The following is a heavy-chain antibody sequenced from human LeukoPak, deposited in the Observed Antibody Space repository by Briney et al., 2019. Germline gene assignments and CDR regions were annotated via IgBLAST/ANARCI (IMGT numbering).Heavy chain of an antibody. CDR2: IKSKTDGGTT. V-gene: IGHV3-15*01. CDR1: VFTFSNAW. Sequence: GGSLRLSCAASVFTFSNAWMSWVREAPGEGREWVGRIKSKTDGGTTDYAARVKDRFTISRNDSKNTPYLQMNSLKTEDTAVYYCTTRIVGVTAHPARGFGTSIDYWGQGTLVTVSS. J-gene: IGHJ4*01. CDR3: TTRIVGVTAHPARGFGTSIDY. D-gene: IGHD2-21*02.